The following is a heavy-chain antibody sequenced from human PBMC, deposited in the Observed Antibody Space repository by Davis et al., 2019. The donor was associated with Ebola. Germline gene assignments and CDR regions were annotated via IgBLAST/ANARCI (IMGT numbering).Heavy chain of an antibody. Sequence: ASVKVSCKASGYTFTSYGISWVRQAPGQGLEWMGWINPNSGGTNYAQKLQGRVTMTTDTSTSTAYMELRSLRSDDTAVYYCAREGGDTAMVTFDYWGQGTLVTVSS. CDR1: GYTFTSYG. V-gene: IGHV1-18*01. CDR2: INPNSGGT. D-gene: IGHD5-18*01. J-gene: IGHJ4*02. CDR3: AREGGDTAMVTFDY.